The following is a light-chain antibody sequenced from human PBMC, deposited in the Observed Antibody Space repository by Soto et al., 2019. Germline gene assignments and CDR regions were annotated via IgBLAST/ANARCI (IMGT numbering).Light chain of an antibody. CDR3: MQGTHWPPT. J-gene: IGKJ1*01. Sequence: DVVMTQSPLSLPVTLGQPASISCRSSQSLVYSDGNAYLSWFQQRPGQSPRRLIYRASNRDSGVPGRFSGSGSGTDFTLQINRVEAEDVGIYYCMQGTHWPPTFGRGTRVEIK. CDR2: RAS. V-gene: IGKV2-30*01. CDR1: QSLVYSDGNAY.